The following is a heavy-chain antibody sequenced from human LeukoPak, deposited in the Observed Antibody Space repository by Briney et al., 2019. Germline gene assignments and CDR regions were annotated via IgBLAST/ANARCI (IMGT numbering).Heavy chain of an antibody. CDR1: GFTVSSNY. CDR2: IYSGGST. D-gene: IGHD3-10*01. J-gene: IGHJ4*02. V-gene: IGHV3-53*01. CDR3: ARDLGTSGSSALDY. Sequence: PGGSLRLSCAASGFTVSSNYMSWVRQAPGKGLEWVSVIYSGGSTYYADSVKGRFTISRDNAKNSLYLRMNSLRAEDTAVYYCARDLGTSGSSALDYWGQGTLVTVSS.